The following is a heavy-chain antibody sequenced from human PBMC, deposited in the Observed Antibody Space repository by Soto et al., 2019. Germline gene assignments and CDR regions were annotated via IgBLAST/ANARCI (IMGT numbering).Heavy chain of an antibody. J-gene: IGHJ6*03. D-gene: IGHD3-16*02. CDR1: GFTFSSYG. Sequence: GGSLRLSCAASGFTFSSYGMHWVRQAPGKGLEWVAVISYDGSNKYYADSVKGRFTISRDNSKNTLYLQMNSLRAEDTAVYYCAKEGISYDYIWGSYRRPEYYYYYMDVWGKGTTVTVSS. CDR2: ISYDGSNK. CDR3: AKEGISYDYIWGSYRRPEYYYYYMDV. V-gene: IGHV3-30*18.